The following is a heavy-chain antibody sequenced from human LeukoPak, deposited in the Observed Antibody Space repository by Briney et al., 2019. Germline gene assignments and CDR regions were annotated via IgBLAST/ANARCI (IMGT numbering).Heavy chain of an antibody. CDR3: ARDKESYLWDY. CDR2: IYYSGST. CDR1: GGSISSYY. Sequence: SETLSLTCTVSGGSISSYYWSWIRQPPGKGLEWIGYIYYSGSTNYNPSLKSRVTISVDTSKNQFSLKLSSVTAADTAVYYCARDKESYLWDYWGQGTLVTVSS. J-gene: IGHJ4*02. V-gene: IGHV4-59*01.